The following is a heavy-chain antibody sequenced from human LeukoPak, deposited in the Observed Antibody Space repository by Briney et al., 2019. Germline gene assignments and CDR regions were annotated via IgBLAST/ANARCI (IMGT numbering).Heavy chain of an antibody. V-gene: IGHV3-33*01. CDR3: ARESTVTI. CDR2: IWSDGGDK. CDR1: GFTFINYV. Sequence: PGGSLRLSCAASGFTFINYVMHWVRQAPGKGLEWVSVIWSDGGDKYYADSVKGRFTISRDNAKETLYLQMSSLRAEDTAVYYCARESTVTIWGQGTLVTVSS. J-gene: IGHJ4*02. D-gene: IGHD4-17*01.